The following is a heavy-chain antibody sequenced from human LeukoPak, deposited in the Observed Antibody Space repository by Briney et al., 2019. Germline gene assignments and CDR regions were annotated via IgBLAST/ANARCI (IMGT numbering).Heavy chain of an antibody. V-gene: IGHV3-7*02. CDR1: GFTFSSHW. J-gene: IGHJ6*02. CDR2: IKDDGSEK. CDR3: ARRGITISGVLVYHYSGLDV. Sequence: GGSLRLSCAGSGFTFSSHWMNWVRQAPGKGLEWVASIKDDGSEKHFLDSVNGRFAISRDDAKNSLYLQMSSLRAEDTAVYYCARRGITISGVLVYHYSGLDVWGQGTTVTVSS. D-gene: IGHD3-3*01.